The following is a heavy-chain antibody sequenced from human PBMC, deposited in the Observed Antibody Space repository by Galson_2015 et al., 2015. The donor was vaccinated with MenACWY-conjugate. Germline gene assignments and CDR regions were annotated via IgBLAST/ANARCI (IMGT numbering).Heavy chain of an antibody. D-gene: IGHD5-18*01. Sequence: SLRLSCAASGFTFTGYEFNWVRQAPGKGLEWLSYICKTGSSIFYADSLKGRFTISRDNTKKSLYLEMNSLRAGDTGVYYCARVGTWIHQIIYYMDFWGKGPTAPAPS. CDR1: GFTFTGYE. J-gene: IGHJ6*03. V-gene: IGHV3-48*03. CDR3: ARVGTWIHQIIYYMDF. CDR2: ICKTGSSI.